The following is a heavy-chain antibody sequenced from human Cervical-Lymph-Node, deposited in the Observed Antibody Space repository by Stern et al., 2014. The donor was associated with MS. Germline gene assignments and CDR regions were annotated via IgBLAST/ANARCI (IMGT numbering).Heavy chain of an antibody. V-gene: IGHV3-30*15. J-gene: IGHJ4*02. Sequence: VQLVESGGGVVQPGRSLRLACAASGFAFKNYAMHWVRQAPGKGLEWVAVISSDGTNVHYPDSVRGRFIISRDNSKNPLYLQMSSLRAEDTALYYCARDVLGDFGNDSNFDSWGQGTLVTVS. CDR2: ISSDGTNV. CDR3: ARDVLGDFGNDSNFDS. CDR1: GFAFKNYA. D-gene: IGHD3-10*01.